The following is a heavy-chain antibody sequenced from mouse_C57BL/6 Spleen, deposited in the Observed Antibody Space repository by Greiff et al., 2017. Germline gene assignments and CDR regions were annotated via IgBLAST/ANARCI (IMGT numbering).Heavy chain of an antibody. J-gene: IGHJ2*01. CDR3: ARSGTGTYYFDY. D-gene: IGHD4-1*01. V-gene: IGHV1-80*01. CDR1: GYAFSSYW. Sequence: QVHVKQSGAELVKPGASVKISCKASGYAFSSYWMNWVKQRPGKGLEWIGQIYPGDGDTNYNGKFKGKATLTADKSSSTAYMQLSSLTSEDSAVYFCARSGTGTYYFDYWGQGTTLTVSS. CDR2: IYPGDGDT.